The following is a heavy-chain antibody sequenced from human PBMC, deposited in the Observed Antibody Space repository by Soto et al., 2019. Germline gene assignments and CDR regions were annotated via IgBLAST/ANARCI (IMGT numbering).Heavy chain of an antibody. Sequence: GGSLRLSCAASGFTFNNFAMHWVRQAPGKGLEWVAFISYDGTYKYYADSVRGRFTVYRDNSKSTLFLQMNSLKFEDTAVYVCGNEVDVAFSSLQYGMDVWGQGTTVTVSS. J-gene: IGHJ6*02. V-gene: IGHV3-30*14. CDR3: GNEVDVAFSSLQYGMDV. D-gene: IGHD5-12*01. CDR1: GFTFNNFA. CDR2: ISYDGTYK.